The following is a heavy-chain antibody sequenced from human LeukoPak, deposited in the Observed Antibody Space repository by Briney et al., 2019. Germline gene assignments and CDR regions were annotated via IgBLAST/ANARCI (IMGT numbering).Heavy chain of an antibody. Sequence: GGSLRLSCAASGFTFNRNAFSWVRQAPGKGLEWVSTIGGSGDKTFYADSVKGRFTISRDNSKNMVHLQMNSLTGEDTALYYCVRRGDASSGWGDHDFWGQGALVTVSS. CDR1: GFTFNRNA. D-gene: IGHD6-19*01. V-gene: IGHV3-23*01. CDR2: IGGSGDKT. CDR3: VRRGDASSGWGDHDF. J-gene: IGHJ4*02.